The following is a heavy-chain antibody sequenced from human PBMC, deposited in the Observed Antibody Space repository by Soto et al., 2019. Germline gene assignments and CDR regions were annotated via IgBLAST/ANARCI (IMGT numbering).Heavy chain of an antibody. J-gene: IGHJ3*02. V-gene: IGHV4-59*12. D-gene: IGHD3-3*01. CDR2: IYYSGST. Sequence: ASGTLSLSRTVSCGSISSFYWSWIPQPPGKGLEWIGYIYYSGSTNYNPSLKSRVTISVDTSKNQFSLKLSSVTAADTAVYYCARVSYGTIFGVVTLGPLAFDIWGQGTMVTVSS. CDR3: ARVSYGTIFGVVTLGPLAFDI. CDR1: CGSISSFY.